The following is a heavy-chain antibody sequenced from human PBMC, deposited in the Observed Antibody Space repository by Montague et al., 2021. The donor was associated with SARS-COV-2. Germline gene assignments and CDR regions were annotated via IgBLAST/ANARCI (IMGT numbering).Heavy chain of an antibody. D-gene: IGHD3-3*01. J-gene: IGHJ5*02. CDR3: ARQKMGSVTIFGVVMHDRWLGP. V-gene: IGHV4-39*01. CDR1: GGSISSSSYC. CDR2: IYHSGST. Sequence: SETLSLTCTVSGGSISSSSYCWGRIRQPPGKGQEWIGNIYHSGSTYYNPPLKSRVTMSVDTSKNQYSLKLSSVTAADTAVYYCARQKMGSVTIFGVVMHDRWLGPWGQGSLVAVS.